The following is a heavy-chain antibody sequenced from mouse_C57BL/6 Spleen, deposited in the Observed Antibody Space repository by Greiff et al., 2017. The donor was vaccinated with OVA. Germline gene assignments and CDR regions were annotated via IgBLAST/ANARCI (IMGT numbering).Heavy chain of an antibody. J-gene: IGHJ4*01. CDR1: GFNIKDDY. Sequence: EVKLQESGAELVRPGASVKLSCTASGFNIKDDYMHWVKQRPEQGLEWIGWIDPENGDTEYASKFQGKATITADTSSNTAYLQLSSLTSEDTAVYYCTTGITTVVAHYAMDYWGQGTSVTVSS. CDR2: IDPENGDT. D-gene: IGHD1-1*01. CDR3: TTGITTVVAHYAMDY. V-gene: IGHV14-4*01.